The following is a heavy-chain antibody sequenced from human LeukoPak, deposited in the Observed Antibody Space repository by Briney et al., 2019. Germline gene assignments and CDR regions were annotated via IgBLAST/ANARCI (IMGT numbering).Heavy chain of an antibody. CDR3: ARVGSSGYFRYYYYYMDV. D-gene: IGHD3-22*01. CDR2: ISYDGSNK. Sequence: GGSLRLSCAASGFTFSSYAMHWVRQAPGKGLEWVAVISYDGSNKYYADSVKGRFTISRDNSKNTLYLQMNSLRAEDTAVYYCARVGSSGYFRYYYYYMDVWGKGTTVTVSS. V-gene: IGHV3-30*04. CDR1: GFTFSSYA. J-gene: IGHJ6*03.